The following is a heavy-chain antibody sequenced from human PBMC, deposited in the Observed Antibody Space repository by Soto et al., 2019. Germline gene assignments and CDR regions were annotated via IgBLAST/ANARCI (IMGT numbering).Heavy chain of an antibody. V-gene: IGHV1-69*12. J-gene: IGHJ6*02. CDR1: GGTFSNYA. D-gene: IGHD6-19*01. Sequence: VQLVQSGAEVKKPGSSVKVSCKVSGGTFSNYAIDWVRLAPGHGLEWMGGIVPIFGTTYYTQKFQGRATIIADDSTTTAYLEMSRLRSEDTAIYYCARVEAVAGLYNYHGLDVWGQGTAVTVSS. CDR2: IVPIFGTT. CDR3: ARVEAVAGLYNYHGLDV.